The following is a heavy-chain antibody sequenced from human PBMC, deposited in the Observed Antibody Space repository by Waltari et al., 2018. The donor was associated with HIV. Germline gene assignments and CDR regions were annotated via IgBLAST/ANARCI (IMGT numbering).Heavy chain of an antibody. CDR3: ARTSLRYPSLALDF. CDR2: INPKSGDK. CDR1: GYTFSAYY. J-gene: IGHJ4*02. V-gene: IGHV1-2*02. D-gene: IGHD3-9*01. Sequence: QVQLVQSGAEVTKPGASLKLSCEGSGYTFSAYYVHWIRQAPGQGLEWMGWINPKSGDKKYPRKLQGRVTMTRDTSVDTAYMYLNSLTYADAAVYYCARTSLRYPSLALDFWGRGTLVTVSS.